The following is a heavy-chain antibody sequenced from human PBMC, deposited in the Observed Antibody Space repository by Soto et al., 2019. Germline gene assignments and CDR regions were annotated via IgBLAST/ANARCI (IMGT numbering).Heavy chain of an antibody. CDR2: FDPEDGET. D-gene: IGHD5-18*01. CDR1: GYTLTELS. Sequence: GASVMVSCKVSGYTLTELSMHWVRQAPGKGLEWMGGFDPEDGETIYAQKFQGRVTMTEDTSTDTAYMELSSLRSEDTAVYYCATAVLLRGYSYAAEGNWFDPWGQGTLVTVSS. CDR3: ATAVLLRGYSYAAEGNWFDP. V-gene: IGHV1-24*01. J-gene: IGHJ5*02.